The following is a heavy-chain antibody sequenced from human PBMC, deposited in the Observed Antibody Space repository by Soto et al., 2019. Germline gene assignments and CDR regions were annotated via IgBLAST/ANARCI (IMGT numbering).Heavy chain of an antibody. CDR3: ASLPYGMDV. J-gene: IGHJ6*02. CDR1: GGSLSRGDYY. V-gene: IGHV4-30-4*01. CDR2: IYYSGST. Sequence: SGNPSPTRTLSGGSLSRGDYYLGWIRQPPGKGLEWIGYIYYSGSTYYNPSLKSRVTISVDTSKNQFSLKLSSVTAADTAVYYCASLPYGMDVWGQGTTVTVSS.